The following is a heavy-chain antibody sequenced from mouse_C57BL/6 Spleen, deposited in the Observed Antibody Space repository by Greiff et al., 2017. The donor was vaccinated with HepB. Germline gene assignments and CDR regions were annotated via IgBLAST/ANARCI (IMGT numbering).Heavy chain of an antibody. V-gene: IGHV1-55*01. CDR3: AIYYDDDWGFAY. CDR2: IYPGSGST. D-gene: IGHD2-4*01. CDR1: GYTFTSYW. J-gene: IGHJ3*01. Sequence: VQLQQSGAELVKPGASVKMSCKASGYTFTSYWITWVKQRPGQGLEWIGDIYPGSGSTNYNEKFKSKATLTVDTSSSTAYMQRSSLTSEDSAVYYGAIYYDDDWGFAYWGQGTLFTVSA.